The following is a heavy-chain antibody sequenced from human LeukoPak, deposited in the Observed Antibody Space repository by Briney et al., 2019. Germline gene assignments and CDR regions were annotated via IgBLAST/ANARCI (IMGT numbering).Heavy chain of an antibody. V-gene: IGHV4-34*01. CDR2: INHSGST. J-gene: IGHJ4*02. CDR3: ARAGLNGDVDY. CDR1: GGSISSYY. D-gene: IGHD4-17*01. Sequence: SETLSLTCTVSGGSISSYYWSWIRQPAGKGLEWIGEINHSGSTNYNPSLKSRVTISVDTSKNQFSLKLSSVTAADTAVYYCARAGLNGDVDYWGQGTLVTVSS.